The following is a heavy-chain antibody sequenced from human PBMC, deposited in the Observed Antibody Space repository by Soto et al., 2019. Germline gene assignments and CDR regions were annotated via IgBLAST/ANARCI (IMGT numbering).Heavy chain of an antibody. D-gene: IGHD3-22*01. CDR3: ARDYYYDSSGYYGGFDY. CDR1: GGSISSYY. CDR2: IYYSGST. V-gene: IGHV4-59*12. Sequence: SETLSLTCTVSGGSISSYYWSWIRQPPGKGLEWIGYIYYSGSTNYNPSLKSRVTISVDTSKNQFSLKLSSVTAADTAVYYCARDYYYDSSGYYGGFDYWGQGTLVTVSS. J-gene: IGHJ4*02.